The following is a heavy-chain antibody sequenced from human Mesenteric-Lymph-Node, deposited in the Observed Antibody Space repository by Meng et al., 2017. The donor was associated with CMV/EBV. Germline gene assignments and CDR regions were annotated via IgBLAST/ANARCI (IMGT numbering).Heavy chain of an antibody. D-gene: IGHD1-26*01. V-gene: IGHV3-48*03. CDR2: ISSSGSTM. J-gene: IGHJ6*02. CDR1: GFTFSSYE. CDR3: ARDRERLYTYYGMDV. Sequence: GESLKISCAASGFTFSSYEMNWVRQAPGKGLEWVSYISSSGSTMYYADSVKGRFTISRDNAKNSLYLQLNSLRAEDTAVYYCARDRERLYTYYGMDVWGQGTTVTVSS.